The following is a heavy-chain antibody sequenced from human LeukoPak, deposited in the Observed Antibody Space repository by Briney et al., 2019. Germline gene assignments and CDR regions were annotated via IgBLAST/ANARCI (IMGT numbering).Heavy chain of an antibody. J-gene: IGHJ4*02. CDR1: GFTFSSYS. CDR3: VKKGQADDYGNPD. Sequence: PGGSLRLSCAASGFTFSSYSMNWVRQAPGKGLEWVSYISSSSSTIYYADSVKGRFTISRDNAKNSLYLQMNNLRADDTAVYYCVKKGQADDYGNPDWGQGALVTV. CDR2: ISSSSSTI. V-gene: IGHV3-48*04. D-gene: IGHD4-17*01.